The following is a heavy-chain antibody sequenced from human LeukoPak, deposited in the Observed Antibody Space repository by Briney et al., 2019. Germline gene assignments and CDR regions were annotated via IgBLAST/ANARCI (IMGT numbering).Heavy chain of an antibody. Sequence: SETLSLTCTVSGGSISSYYWSWIRQPPGKGLEFIGHIYYTGSTKYNPSLKSRVTISVDTSKNQFSLRLSSVTAADTAVYYCARGLVGIYYDNAFEIWGQGTMVSVSS. D-gene: IGHD3-22*01. V-gene: IGHV4-59*12. CDR3: ARGLVGIYYDNAFEI. CDR2: IYYTGST. CDR1: GGSISSYY. J-gene: IGHJ3*02.